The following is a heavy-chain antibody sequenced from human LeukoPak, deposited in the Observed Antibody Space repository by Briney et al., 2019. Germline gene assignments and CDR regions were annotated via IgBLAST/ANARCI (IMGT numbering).Heavy chain of an antibody. CDR3: ARELELQVTYFDY. D-gene: IGHD1-7*01. CDR1: GYTFTGYY. V-gene: IGHV1-2*02. Sequence: ASVKVSCKASGYTFTGYYMHWVRQAPGQGLEWMGWINPNSGGTNYAQKFQGRVTMTRDTSISTAYMGLSRLRSDDTAVYYCARELELQVTYFDYWGQGTLVTVSS. CDR2: INPNSGGT. J-gene: IGHJ4*02.